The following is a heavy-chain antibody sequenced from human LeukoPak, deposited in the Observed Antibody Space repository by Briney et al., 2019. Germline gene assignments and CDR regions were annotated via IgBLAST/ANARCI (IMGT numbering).Heavy chain of an antibody. CDR3: ARGSGSYSAIPYYYYMDV. Sequence: ASVKVSCKASGYTFTGYYMHWVRQAPGQGLEWMGWINPDSGGTNYAQKFQGRVTMTRDTSISTAYMELSRLRSDDTAVYYCARGSGSYSAIPYYYYMDVWGKGTTVTISS. CDR1: GYTFTGYY. D-gene: IGHD1-26*01. J-gene: IGHJ6*03. CDR2: INPDSGGT. V-gene: IGHV1-2*02.